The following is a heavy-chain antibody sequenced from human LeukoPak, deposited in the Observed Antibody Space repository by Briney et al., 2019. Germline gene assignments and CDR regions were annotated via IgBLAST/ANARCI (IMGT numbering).Heavy chain of an antibody. CDR3: AVTSRSYAFDY. J-gene: IGHJ4*02. Sequence: GSLRLSCTAAGFTFTNNWMFWVRQAPGKGPEWLANINQDGSEAYSVDSVKGRFTISRDNAKNSVYLQMNSLRVEDTAVYYCAVTSRSYAFDYWGPGTLVTVSS. D-gene: IGHD3-16*01. CDR1: GFTFTNNW. CDR2: INQDGSEA. V-gene: IGHV3-7*02.